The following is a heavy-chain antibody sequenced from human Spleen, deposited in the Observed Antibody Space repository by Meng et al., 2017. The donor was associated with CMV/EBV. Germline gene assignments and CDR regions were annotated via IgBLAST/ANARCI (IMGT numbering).Heavy chain of an antibody. CDR3: ARASLSSGYYTHGYYYYGMDV. D-gene: IGHD3-3*01. J-gene: IGHJ6*02. Sequence: GGSLKISCAASGFIVSNNYMSWVRQAPGKGLEWVSVIYSGGSSTYYADSVKGRFTISRDNAKNSLYLQMNSLRAEDTAVYYCARASLSSGYYTHGYYYYGMDVWGQGTTVTVSS. CDR1: GFIVSNNY. CDR2: IYSGGSST. V-gene: IGHV3-53*01.